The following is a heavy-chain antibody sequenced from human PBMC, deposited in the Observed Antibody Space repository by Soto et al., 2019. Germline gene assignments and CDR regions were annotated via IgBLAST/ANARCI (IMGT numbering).Heavy chain of an antibody. CDR2: INHSGST. V-gene: IGHV4-34*01. J-gene: IGHJ4*02. CDR3: ARGAGMVTLRRPKKKTTHYFDY. D-gene: IGHD5-18*01. Sequence: SETLSLTCAVYGGSFSGYYWSWIRQPPGKGLEWIGEINHSGSTNYNPSLKSRVTISVDTSKNQFSLKLSSVTAADTAVYYCARGAGMVTLRRPKKKTTHYFDYWGQGTLVTVSS. CDR1: GGSFSGYY.